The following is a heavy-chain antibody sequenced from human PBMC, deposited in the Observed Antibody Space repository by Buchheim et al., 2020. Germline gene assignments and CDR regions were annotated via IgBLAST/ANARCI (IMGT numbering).Heavy chain of an antibody. CDR1: GFTFSSYA. J-gene: IGHJ4*02. Sequence: EVQLLESGGGLVQPGGSLRLSCAASGFTFSSYAMSWVRQAPGKGLEWVSAISGSGGSTYYADSVKGRFTISRDNSKNTLYLQMNSLRAEDTAVYYCAKDRVPAAISFGSRLGSGFDYWGQGTL. CDR2: ISGSGGST. CDR3: AKDRVPAAISFGSRLGSGFDY. D-gene: IGHD2-2*01. V-gene: IGHV3-23*01.